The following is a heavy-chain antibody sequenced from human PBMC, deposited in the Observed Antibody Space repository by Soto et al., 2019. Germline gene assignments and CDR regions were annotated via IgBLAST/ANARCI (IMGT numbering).Heavy chain of an antibody. D-gene: IGHD6-13*01. V-gene: IGHV3-30*18. Sequence: GGSLRLSCAASGFTFSSYGMHWVRQAPGKGLEWVAVISYDGSNKYYADSVKGRFTISRDNSKNTLYLQMNSLRAEDTAVYYCAKDRVAAAAGTDYYYYYGMDAWGQGTTVTVSS. J-gene: IGHJ6*02. CDR2: ISYDGSNK. CDR3: AKDRVAAAAGTDYYYYYGMDA. CDR1: GFTFSSYG.